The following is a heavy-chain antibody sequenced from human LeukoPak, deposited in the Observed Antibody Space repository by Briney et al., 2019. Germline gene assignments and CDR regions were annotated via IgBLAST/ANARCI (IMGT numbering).Heavy chain of an antibody. CDR2: IKQDGSEK. CDR3: ARAVISADSN. V-gene: IGHV3-7*01. Sequence: GGSLRLSCAASGFTLSSYWMSWVRQAPGKGLEWVATIKQDGSEKYYVDSVRGRFTISRDYAKNSLYLQMNSLRVEETAAYYCARAVISADSNWGRGTLVTVSS. D-gene: IGHD2-2*01. CDR1: GFTLSSYW. J-gene: IGHJ4*02.